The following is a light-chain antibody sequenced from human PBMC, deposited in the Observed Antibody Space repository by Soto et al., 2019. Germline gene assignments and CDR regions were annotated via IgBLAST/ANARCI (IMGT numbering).Light chain of an antibody. Sequence: QMTQSPSSLSASVGEKIIITCRASRDVGRDVSWYQQKPGQAPKLLIYAASNLYTGVPSRFSGSRSGTELTLTIRSLQPEDFASYYCLQDYGDSWTLAQGTKVDIK. J-gene: IGKJ1*01. CDR3: LQDYGDSWT. CDR1: RDVGRD. V-gene: IGKV1-6*01. CDR2: AAS.